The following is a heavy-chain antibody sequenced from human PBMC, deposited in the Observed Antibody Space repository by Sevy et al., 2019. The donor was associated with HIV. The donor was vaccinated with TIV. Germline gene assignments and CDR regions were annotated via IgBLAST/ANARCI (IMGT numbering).Heavy chain of an antibody. V-gene: IGHV4-59*08. J-gene: IGHJ4*02. D-gene: IGHD2-2*01. CDR3: ARGAVVIGTAATPVLDF. CDR1: DDSINSYY. CDR2: IYNNIGST. Sequence: SETLSLTCSVSDDSINSYYWSWIRQPPGKGLEWIGYIYNNIGSTSYNPSLTSRGTISVDTSKNHFSLKLTSLTAADTAIYYCARGAVVIGTAATPVLDFWGLGSLVTVSS.